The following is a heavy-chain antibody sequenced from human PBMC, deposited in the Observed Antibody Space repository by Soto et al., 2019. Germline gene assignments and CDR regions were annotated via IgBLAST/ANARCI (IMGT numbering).Heavy chain of an antibody. CDR1: GFTFSDYS. D-gene: IGHD3-10*01. J-gene: IGHJ5*02. Sequence: GGSLRLSCAASGFTFSDYSTNWVRQAPGKGPEWVSYISSSSSTIYYADSVKGRFTISRDNAKNSLYLQLNSLRDEDTAVYYGAGGLNFTMLGGVLRNCLDHWGQGILVTVFS. CDR3: AGGLNFTMLGGVLRNCLDH. V-gene: IGHV3-48*02. CDR2: ISSSSSTI.